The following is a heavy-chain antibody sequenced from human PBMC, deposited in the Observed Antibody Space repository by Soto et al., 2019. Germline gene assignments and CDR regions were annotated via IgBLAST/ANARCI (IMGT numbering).Heavy chain of an antibody. CDR3: AKPGYLEQCLVRGYFDY. Sequence: PGGSLRLSCAASAFTLRSYAMSWVRQAPGKGLEWVSAISSSGGTTHYADSVKGRFIISRDNSKNTLYLQMNSLRAEDTAVYYCAKPGYLEQCLVRGYFDYWGQRAMVTVSS. J-gene: IGHJ4*02. V-gene: IGHV3-23*01. CDR2: ISSSGGTT. D-gene: IGHD6-19*01. CDR1: AFTLRSYA.